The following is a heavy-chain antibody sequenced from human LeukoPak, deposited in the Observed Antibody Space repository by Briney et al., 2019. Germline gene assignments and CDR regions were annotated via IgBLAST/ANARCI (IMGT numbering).Heavy chain of an antibody. V-gene: IGHV5-51*03. D-gene: IGHD3-22*01. J-gene: IGHJ6*04. CDR2: IYPGDSDT. Sequence: KPGESPKISCKGSGYSFTSYWIGWVRQMPGKGLEWMGIIYPGDSDTRYSPSFQGQVTISADKSISTAYLQWSSLKASDTAMYYCARITTYYYDSSGYSLLDVWGKGTTVTVSS. CDR1: GYSFTSYW. CDR3: ARITTYYYDSSGYSLLDV.